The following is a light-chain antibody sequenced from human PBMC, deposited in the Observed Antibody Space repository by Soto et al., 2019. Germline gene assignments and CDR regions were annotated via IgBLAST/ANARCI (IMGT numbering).Light chain of an antibody. CDR3: QQYRGKPFT. V-gene: IGKV1-5*01. CDR1: QSIDSW. J-gene: IGKJ2*01. CDR2: DAS. Sequence: DIQMTQSPSTLSASVGDRVTIACRASQSIDSWLAWYQQKPGKAPKFLIYDASDVESGVPSRFSGSGSGTEFTLTISSLQPDDFAPYYCQQYRGKPFTFGQGPKVEIK.